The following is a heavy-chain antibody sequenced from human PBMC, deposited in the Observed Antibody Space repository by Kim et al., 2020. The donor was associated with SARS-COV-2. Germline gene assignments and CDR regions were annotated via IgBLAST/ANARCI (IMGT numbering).Heavy chain of an antibody. CDR3: ARGKVGGYLRPHYYYYGMDV. J-gene: IGHJ6*02. Sequence: SETLSLTCTVSGGPINSGDYYWSWIRQPPGKGLEWLGFIYNSGTTYYNPSLKSRLTISVDTSRNHFSLKLSSVTAADTAVYYCARGKVGGYLRPHYYYYGMDVWGQGTTVTVSS. D-gene: IGHD6-19*01. CDR2: IYNSGTT. CDR1: GGPINSGDYY. V-gene: IGHV4-30-4*01.